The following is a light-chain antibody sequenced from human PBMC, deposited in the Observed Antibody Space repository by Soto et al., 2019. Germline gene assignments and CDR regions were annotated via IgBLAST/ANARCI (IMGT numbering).Light chain of an antibody. J-gene: IGKJ2*01. CDR3: QQYSSIPYT. CDR1: QSVLYSSNNKNF. Sequence: DIVMTQSPDSLAVSLGERATINCKSSQSVLYSSNNKNFLAWYQQKPGQPPKLLIYWASTRESGVPDRFSGNGSGTDFTLTISSLLAEDVAVYYCQQYSSIPYTFGQGTKLEIK. CDR2: WAS. V-gene: IGKV4-1*01.